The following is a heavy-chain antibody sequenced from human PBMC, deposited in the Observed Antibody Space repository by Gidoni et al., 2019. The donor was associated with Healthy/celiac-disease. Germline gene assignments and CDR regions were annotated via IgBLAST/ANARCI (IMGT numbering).Heavy chain of an antibody. V-gene: IGHV1-69*06. CDR3: ASPRLNEYGDYGLDY. CDR2: IIPIGGTA. D-gene: IGHD4-17*01. J-gene: IGHJ4*02. CDR1: GGTFSSYA. Sequence: QVQLVQSGAELNKPGSSVKVSCKASGGTFSSYAISWGRQAPGQGLEWMGGIIPIGGTANYAQKFQGRGTITADKSTSTAYMELSSLRSEDTAGDYGASPRLNEYGDYGLDYWGQGTRVTVSS.